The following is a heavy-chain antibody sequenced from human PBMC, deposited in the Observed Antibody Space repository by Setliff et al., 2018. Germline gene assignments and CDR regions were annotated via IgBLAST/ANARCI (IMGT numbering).Heavy chain of an antibody. CDR1: GFTFDDYA. J-gene: IGHJ4*02. Sequence: GGSLRLSCAASGFTFDDYAMHWVRQAPGKGLIWVSRITRDGSETSYADSVKGRFTVSRDNAKNTLYLQMNSLRADDTAVYYCARETAVAGQYYFDYCGQGTLVTVSS. V-gene: IGHV3-74*01. CDR2: ITRDGSET. CDR3: ARETAVAGQYYFDY. D-gene: IGHD6-19*01.